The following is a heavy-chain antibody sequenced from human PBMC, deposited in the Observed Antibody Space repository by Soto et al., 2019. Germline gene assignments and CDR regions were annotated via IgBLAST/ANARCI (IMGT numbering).Heavy chain of an antibody. V-gene: IGHV1-69*13. CDR1: GGTFSSYA. CDR3: ASRGGVRGARYYYYGMDV. D-gene: IGHD3-10*01. CDR2: IIPIFGTA. Sequence: GASVKVSCKASGGTFSSYAISWVRQAPGQGLEWMGGIIPIFGTANYAQKLQGRVTITADESTSTAYMELSSLRSEDTAVYYCASRGGVRGARYYYYGMDVCGQGTTVTVTS. J-gene: IGHJ6*02.